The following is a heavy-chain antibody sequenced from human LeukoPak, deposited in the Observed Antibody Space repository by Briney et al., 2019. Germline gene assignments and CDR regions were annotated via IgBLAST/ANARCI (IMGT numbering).Heavy chain of an antibody. J-gene: IGHJ4*02. CDR3: AREGFQSSWFRILG. D-gene: IGHD6-13*01. Sequence: SETLSLTCTVSGGSISSYYWSWIRQPPGKGLEWIGYIYYSGSTNYNPSLKSRVTISVDTSKNQFSLKLSSVTAADTAVYYCAREGFQSSWFRILGWGQGTPVTVSS. V-gene: IGHV4-59*01. CDR2: IYYSGST. CDR1: GGSISSYY.